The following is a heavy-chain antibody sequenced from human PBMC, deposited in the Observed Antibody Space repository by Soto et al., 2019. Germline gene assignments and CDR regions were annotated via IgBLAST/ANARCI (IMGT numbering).Heavy chain of an antibody. CDR1: GFTFSSYA. D-gene: IGHD3-3*01. CDR3: AKGAPYYDFWGGYEVPLYYYYYGMDV. Sequence: GGSLRLSCAASGFTFSSYAMSWVRQAPGKGLEWVSAISGSGGSTYYADSVKGRFTISRDNSKNTLYLQMNSLRAEDTAVYYCAKGAPYYDFWGGYEVPLYYYYYGMDVWGQGTTVTVSS. J-gene: IGHJ6*02. CDR2: ISGSGGST. V-gene: IGHV3-23*01.